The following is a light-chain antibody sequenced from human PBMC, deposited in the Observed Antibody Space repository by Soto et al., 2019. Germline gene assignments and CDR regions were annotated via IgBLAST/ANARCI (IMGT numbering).Light chain of an antibody. CDR2: GAS. J-gene: IGKJ4*01. V-gene: IGKV3-20*01. Sequence: IVLTQSPGTLSLSPGERATLSCRASQTVSSSYLGWYQQKPGQAPRLLIYGASSRATGIPDRFSGSGSGTDFTLTISRLEPEDFAVYYCQQYANSLTFGGGTKVEIK. CDR1: QTVSSSY. CDR3: QQYANSLT.